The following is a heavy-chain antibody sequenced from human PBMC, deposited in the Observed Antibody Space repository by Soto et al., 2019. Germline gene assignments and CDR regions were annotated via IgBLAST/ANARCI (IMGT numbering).Heavy chain of an antibody. CDR2: IIPIFGTA. CDR3: AGVWFGEGYYYYGMDV. Sequence: GASVKVSCKASGGTFSSYAISWVRQAPGQGLEWMGGIIPIFGTANYAQKFQGRVTITADESTSTAYMELSSLRSEDTAVYYCAGVWFGEGYYYYGMDVWGQGTTVTVSS. CDR1: GGTFSSYA. J-gene: IGHJ6*02. V-gene: IGHV1-69*13. D-gene: IGHD3-10*01.